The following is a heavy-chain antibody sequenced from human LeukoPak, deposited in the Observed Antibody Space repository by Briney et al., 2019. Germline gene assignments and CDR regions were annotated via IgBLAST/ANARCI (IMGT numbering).Heavy chain of an antibody. Sequence: GGSLRLSCAASGFTFGSYSMNWVRQAPGKGLEWVSSISSSSSYIYYADSVKGRFTISRDNAKNSLYLQMNSLRAEDTAVYYCAKAGSFDGYFDYWGQGTLVTVSS. CDR3: AKAGSFDGYFDY. CDR1: GFTFGSYS. J-gene: IGHJ4*02. D-gene: IGHD3-9*01. CDR2: ISSSSSYI. V-gene: IGHV3-21*01.